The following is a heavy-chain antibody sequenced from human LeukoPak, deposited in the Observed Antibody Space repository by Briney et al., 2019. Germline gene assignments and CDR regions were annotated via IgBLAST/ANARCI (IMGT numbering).Heavy chain of an antibody. CDR3: AREEVGAYYYDSSGYYPGDAFDI. D-gene: IGHD3-22*01. V-gene: IGHV4-30-4*01. Sequence: PSQTLSLTCTVSGGSISSGDYYWSWIRQPPGKGLEWIGYIYYSGSTYYNPSLKSRVTISVDTSKNQFSLKLSSVTAADTAVYYCAREEVGAYYYDSSGYYPGDAFDIWGQGTMVTVSS. J-gene: IGHJ3*02. CDR2: IYYSGST. CDR1: GGSISSGDYY.